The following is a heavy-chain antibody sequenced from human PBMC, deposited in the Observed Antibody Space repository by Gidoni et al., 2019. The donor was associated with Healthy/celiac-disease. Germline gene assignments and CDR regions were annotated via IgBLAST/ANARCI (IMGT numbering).Heavy chain of an antibody. J-gene: IGHJ3*02. V-gene: IGHV4-39*07. Sequence: QLQLQESGPGLVMPSEILSLTRIASGGSTSSSSYYWGWIRQPPGKGLEWIGSIYYSGGTDYNPYLKSQVTISVDTSKNQFSLKLSSVTAADTAVYYCARDRYYYDSSGYPDAFDIWGQGTMVTVSS. CDR1: GGSTSSSSYY. CDR2: IYYSGGT. CDR3: ARDRYYYDSSGYPDAFDI. D-gene: IGHD3-22*01.